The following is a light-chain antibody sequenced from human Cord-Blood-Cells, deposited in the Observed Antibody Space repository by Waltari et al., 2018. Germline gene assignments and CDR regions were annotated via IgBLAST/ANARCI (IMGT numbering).Light chain of an antibody. J-gene: IGKJ1*01. CDR3: QQRSNWPWT. Sequence: TQSPATLSLSPGDRATLSCRASQSVSSYLAWYQQKPGQAPRLLIYDASNRATGIPARFSGSGSGTDFTLTISSLEPEDFAVYYCQQRSNWPWTFGQGTKVEIK. CDR2: DAS. V-gene: IGKV3-11*01. CDR1: QSVSSY.